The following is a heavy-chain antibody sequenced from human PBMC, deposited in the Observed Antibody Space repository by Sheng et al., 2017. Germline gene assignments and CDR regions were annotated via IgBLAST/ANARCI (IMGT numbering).Heavy chain of an antibody. D-gene: IGHD3-22*01. CDR1: GYSIGSGYY. CDR2: VSHSGST. CDR3: ATIFYYDSSAYYWYAIDT. V-gene: IGHV4-38-2*01. J-gene: IGHJ3*02. Sequence: QVQLQESGPGLVKLSETLSLTCAVSGYSIGSGYYWGWIRQPPGKGLEWIGSVSHSGSTYYNPSLKSRVTISVDTSKNQFSLKLSSVTAADTAVYYCATIFYYDSSAYYWYAIDTLGPRDNGHRLS.